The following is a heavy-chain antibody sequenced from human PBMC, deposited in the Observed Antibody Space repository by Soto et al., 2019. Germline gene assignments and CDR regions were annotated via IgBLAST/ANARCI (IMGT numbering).Heavy chain of an antibody. CDR3: AKEGTSGLYYFDY. V-gene: IGHV3-23*01. J-gene: IGHJ4*02. D-gene: IGHD6-19*01. Sequence: AWGLLRLSCAASGLNFSNYAISWVRQAPGKGLEWVSIISGSGDTPYHADSVKGRFTISRDNSRNTLYLQMNSLRAGDSAKYYCAKEGTSGLYYFDYWGPGTLVTVSS. CDR2: ISGSGDTP. CDR1: GLNFSNYA.